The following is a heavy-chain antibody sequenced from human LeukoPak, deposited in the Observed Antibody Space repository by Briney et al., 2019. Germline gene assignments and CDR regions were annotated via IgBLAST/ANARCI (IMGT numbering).Heavy chain of an antibody. V-gene: IGHV1-2*02. CDR1: GYTFTGYY. D-gene: IGHD5-18*01. Sequence: ASVKVSCKASGYTFTGYYMHWVRQAPGQGLEWMGWINPNSGGTNYAQKFQGRVTMTRDTSISTGYMELSSLRSGDTAVHYCARNSDVDTPLGYWGQGTLVTVSS. J-gene: IGHJ4*02. CDR3: ARNSDVDTPLGY. CDR2: INPNSGGT.